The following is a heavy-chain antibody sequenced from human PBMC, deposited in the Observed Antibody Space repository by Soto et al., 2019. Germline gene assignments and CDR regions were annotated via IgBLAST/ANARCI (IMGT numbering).Heavy chain of an antibody. CDR2: VSYDGSDK. Sequence: QVQLVESGGGVVQPGRSLRLSCAASGFTFSKFGMHWVRQAPGKGLAWVAAVSYDGSDKYYADSVKGRFTISRDSSKNTLYLQMNTLTSEDTAVYYCAKDRSGWDFNYYFDYWGQGTLVTVSS. CDR3: AKDRSGWDFNYYFDY. CDR1: GFTFSKFG. D-gene: IGHD6-19*01. V-gene: IGHV3-30*18. J-gene: IGHJ4*02.